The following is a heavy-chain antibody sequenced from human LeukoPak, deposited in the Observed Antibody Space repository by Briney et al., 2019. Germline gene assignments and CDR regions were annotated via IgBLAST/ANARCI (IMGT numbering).Heavy chain of an antibody. CDR3: ARHWVVTPNY. CDR2: IYYSGSA. V-gene: IGHV4-39*01. Sequence: SETLSLTCIVSGGSISNSSYYWGWVRQPPGKGLEWIGSIYYSGSAYYNPSLKSRVTISVDTSKNQFSLKLTSVTAADTAVYYCARHWVVTPNYWGQGTLVTVSS. J-gene: IGHJ4*02. CDR1: GGSISNSSYY. D-gene: IGHD4-23*01.